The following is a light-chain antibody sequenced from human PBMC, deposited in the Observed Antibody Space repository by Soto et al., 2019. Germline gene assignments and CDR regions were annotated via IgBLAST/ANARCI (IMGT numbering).Light chain of an antibody. CDR3: SSYTSSSTLV. CDR1: NSDVGGYNY. J-gene: IGLJ2*01. CDR2: EVS. V-gene: IGLV2-14*01. Sequence: QSVLTQPASVSGSPGQSITISCTRTNSDVGGYNYVSWYQQHPGKAPKLMIYEVSNRPSGVSNRFSGSKSGNTASLTISGLQAEDEADYYCSSYTSSSTLVFGGGTKLTVL.